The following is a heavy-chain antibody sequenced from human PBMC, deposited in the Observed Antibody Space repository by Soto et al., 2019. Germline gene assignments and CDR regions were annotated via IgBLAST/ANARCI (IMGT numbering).Heavy chain of an antibody. CDR2: INHSGST. V-gene: IGHV4-34*01. J-gene: IGHJ6*03. CDR1: GGSFSGYY. CDR3: ARGSEYSGYDGYYYMDV. D-gene: IGHD5-12*01. Sequence: QVQLQQWGAGLLKPSETLSLTCAVYGGSFSGYYWSWIRQPPGKGLEWSGEINHSGSTNYNPSLKSRVTISVDTSKNQFSLKLSSVTAADTAVYYCARGSEYSGYDGYYYMDVWGKGTTVTVSS.